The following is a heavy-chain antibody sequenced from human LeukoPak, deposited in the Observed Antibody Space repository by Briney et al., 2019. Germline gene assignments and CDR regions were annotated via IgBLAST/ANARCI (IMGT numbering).Heavy chain of an antibody. CDR3: ARAPDDYDFWSGPFDY. Sequence: ASVKVSCKASGYTFSNYGISWVRQAPGQGLEWMGWISAYSGNTNYAQNLQGRVTMTTDTSTSTAYMELRSLRSDDTAVYYCARAPDDYDFWSGPFDYWGRGTLVTVSS. J-gene: IGHJ4*02. CDR2: ISAYSGNT. CDR1: GYTFSNYG. V-gene: IGHV1-18*01. D-gene: IGHD3-3*01.